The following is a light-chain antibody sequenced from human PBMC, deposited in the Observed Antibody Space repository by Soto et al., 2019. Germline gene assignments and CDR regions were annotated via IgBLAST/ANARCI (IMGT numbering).Light chain of an antibody. CDR2: WAS. V-gene: IGKV4-1*01. J-gene: IGKJ1*01. CDR1: QSVLYSSNNKNY. CDR3: QKYNSAPRT. Sequence: DIVMTQSPDSLAVSLGERATINCKSSQSVLYSSNNKNYLTWYQQKPGQSPKVLIYWASTRESGVPDRFSGSGSGTDFTLTISTLQPEDVATYYCQKYNSAPRTFGQGTKVEIK.